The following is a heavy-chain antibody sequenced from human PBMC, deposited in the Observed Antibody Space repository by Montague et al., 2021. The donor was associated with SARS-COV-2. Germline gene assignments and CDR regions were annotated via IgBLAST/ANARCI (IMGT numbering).Heavy chain of an antibody. CDR2: ISGSGADI. D-gene: IGHD5-24*01. CDR1: GFTFNSYT. CDR3: ARWRWQQSEFDY. Sequence: SLRLSCAASGFTFNSYTMNWVRQAPGKGLEWVASISGSGADIYYAPSLKGRFIISRDNARNSLFLQMSSLRADDTALYYCARWRWQQSEFDYWGQGTLVTVSS. V-gene: IGHV3-21*06. J-gene: IGHJ4*02.